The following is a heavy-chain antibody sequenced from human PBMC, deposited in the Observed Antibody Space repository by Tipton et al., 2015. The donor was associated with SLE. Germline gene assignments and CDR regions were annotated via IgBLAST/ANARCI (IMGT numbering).Heavy chain of an antibody. V-gene: IGHV4-59*08. D-gene: IGHD4-23*01. J-gene: IGHJ4*02. CDR1: GGSISSHY. CDR2: IYYSGST. CDR3: ARQSTVVTQGGFDY. Sequence: TLSLTCTVSGGSISSHYWSWIRQPPGKGLEWIGYIYYSGSTYYNPSLKSRVTISVDTSKNQFSLKLSSVTAADTAVYYCARQSTVVTQGGFDYWGQGTLVTVSS.